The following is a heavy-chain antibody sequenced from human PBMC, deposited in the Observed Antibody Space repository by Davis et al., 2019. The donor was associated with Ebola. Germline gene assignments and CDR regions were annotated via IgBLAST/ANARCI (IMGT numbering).Heavy chain of an antibody. V-gene: IGHV3-23*01. CDR3: ARLACTSSSCYTGNYYYYYGVDV. CDR1: GFTFSSYA. Sequence: PGGSLRLSCAASGFTFSSYAMHWVRQAPGKGLEWVSTISGTSTYTYYADSVTGRFTISRDNSKNTLYLQVNSLRAEDTALYYCARLACTSSSCYTGNYYYYYGVDVWGQGTTVTVSS. J-gene: IGHJ6*02. CDR2: ISGTSTYT. D-gene: IGHD2-2*02.